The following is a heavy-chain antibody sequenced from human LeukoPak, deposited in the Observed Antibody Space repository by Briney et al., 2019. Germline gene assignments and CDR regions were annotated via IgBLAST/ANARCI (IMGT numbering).Heavy chain of an antibody. Sequence: GASVKVSCKASGYTFTDYYINWVRQAPGQGLEWMGWMSPDSGDTGYAHKFQGRVTITRNTSITTAYMELSSLRSEDTAVYYCARGPFERKYGSGSYYQRSKMYYFDYWGQGTLVTVSS. V-gene: IGHV1-8*03. J-gene: IGHJ4*02. D-gene: IGHD3-10*01. CDR3: ARGPFERKYGSGSYYQRSKMYYFDY. CDR1: GYTFTDYY. CDR2: MSPDSGDT.